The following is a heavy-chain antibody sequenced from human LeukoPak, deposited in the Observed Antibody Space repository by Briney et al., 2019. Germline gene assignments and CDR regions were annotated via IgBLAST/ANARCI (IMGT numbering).Heavy chain of an antibody. CDR3: ARLGGYAFDI. Sequence: SETLSLTCTVSGYSISSGYYWGWIRQPPGKGLEWIGGIYHSGSTNYNPSLKSRVTISVDTSKNQFSLKLSSVTAADTAVYYCARLGGYAFDIWGQGTMVTVSS. CDR2: IYHSGST. CDR1: GYSISSGYY. D-gene: IGHD6-25*01. J-gene: IGHJ3*02. V-gene: IGHV4-38-2*02.